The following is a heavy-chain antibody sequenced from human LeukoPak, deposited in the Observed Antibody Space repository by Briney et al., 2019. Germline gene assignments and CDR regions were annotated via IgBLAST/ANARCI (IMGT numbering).Heavy chain of an antibody. D-gene: IGHD5-18*01. CDR1: GFTFNNYA. J-gene: IGHJ4*02. CDR2: ISASGDNK. Sequence: GGSLRLSCAASGFTFNNYAMDWVRQAPGKGLEWVSAISASGDNKNYADSVRGRFTIFRDNSKNTVYLQMNSLRVDDTAVYYCANVADTAMVLTGNFHYWAQGTLVTVSS. CDR3: ANVADTAMVLTGNFHY. V-gene: IGHV3-23*01.